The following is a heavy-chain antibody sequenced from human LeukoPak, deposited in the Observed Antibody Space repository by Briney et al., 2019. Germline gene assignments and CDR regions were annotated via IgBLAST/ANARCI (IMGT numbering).Heavy chain of an antibody. Sequence: QAGGSLRLSCAASGFTFSSYGMHWVRQAPGKGLEWVAFIRYDGSNKYYADSVKGRFTISRDNSKNTLYLQMNSLRAEDTAVYYCAKDLTFQRWLNAFDIWGQGTMVTVSS. CDR3: AKDLTFQRWLNAFDI. J-gene: IGHJ3*02. D-gene: IGHD4-23*01. CDR2: IRYDGSNK. CDR1: GFTFSSYG. V-gene: IGHV3-30*02.